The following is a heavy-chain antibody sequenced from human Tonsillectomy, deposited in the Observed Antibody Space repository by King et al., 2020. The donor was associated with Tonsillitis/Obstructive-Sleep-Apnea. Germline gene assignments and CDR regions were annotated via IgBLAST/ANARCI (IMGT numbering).Heavy chain of an antibody. CDR1: GFTFSSYA. CDR2: ISYDGSNK. CDR3: ASDLIVVVVAATLVDY. J-gene: IGHJ4*02. V-gene: IGHV3-30*01. D-gene: IGHD2-15*01. Sequence: VQLVESGGGVVQPGRSLRLSCAASGFTFSSYAMHWVRQAPGKGLEWGAVISYDGSNKYYADSVKGRFTISRDNSKNTLYLQMNSLRAEDTAVYYCASDLIVVVVAATLVDYWGQGTLVTVSS.